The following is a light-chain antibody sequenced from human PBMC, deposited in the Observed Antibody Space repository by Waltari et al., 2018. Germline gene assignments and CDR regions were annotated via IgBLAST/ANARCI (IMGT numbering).Light chain of an antibody. CDR1: SSDVGGYDA. J-gene: IGLJ2*01. Sequence: HSALTQPPSASGSPGQSVPIYCTGSSSDVGGYDAVSWYQQYPGRPPRLLIYEVHKRPSGVPDRFSASKSGDTASLTVSGLRAEDEAHYYCTSYTPIPTFVLFGGGTKLTVL. V-gene: IGLV2-8*01. CDR2: EVH. CDR3: TSYTPIPTFVL.